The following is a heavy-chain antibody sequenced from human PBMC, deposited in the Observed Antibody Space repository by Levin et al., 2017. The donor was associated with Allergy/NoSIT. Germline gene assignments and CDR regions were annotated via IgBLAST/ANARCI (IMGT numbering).Heavy chain of an antibody. CDR2: IYYSGNT. D-gene: IGHD5-18*01. V-gene: IGHV4-39*01. Sequence: SETLSLTCTVSGGSINSSSYYWGWIRQPPGKGLEWIGSIYYSGNTFYNPALESRVSISVDTSKNQFSLQLRSVTAADAAVFYCARGYSYLLYYYYMDVWGKGTTVTVSS. CDR3: ARGYSYLLYYYYMDV. J-gene: IGHJ6*03. CDR1: GGSINSSSYY.